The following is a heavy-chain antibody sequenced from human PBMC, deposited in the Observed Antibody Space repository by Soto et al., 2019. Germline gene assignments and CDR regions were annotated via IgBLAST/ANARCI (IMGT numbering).Heavy chain of an antibody. J-gene: IGHJ4*01. CDR3: ARDRSSSLDY. D-gene: IGHD6-6*01. V-gene: IGHV3-30-3*01. CDR1: GFTFSSYA. CDR2: ISYDGSNK. Sequence: GGSLRLSCAASGFTFSSYAMHWVRQAPGKGLEWVAVISYDGSNKYYADSVKGRFTISRDNSKNTLYLQMNSLRAEDTAVYYCARDRSSSLDYWGQGTLVTVSS.